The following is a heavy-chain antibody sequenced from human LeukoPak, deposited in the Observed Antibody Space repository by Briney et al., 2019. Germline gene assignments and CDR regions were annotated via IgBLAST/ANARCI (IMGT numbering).Heavy chain of an antibody. CDR2: ISGSGGST. Sequence: GGSLRLSCAASGFTFSSYAMSWVRQAPGKGLEWVSAISGSGGSTYYADSVKGRFTISRDNSKNTLYLQMNSLRAEDTAVYYCARSRMTTVTRDWFDPWGQGTLVTVSS. J-gene: IGHJ5*02. CDR1: GFTFSSYA. CDR3: ARSRMTTVTRDWFDP. V-gene: IGHV3-23*01. D-gene: IGHD4-17*01.